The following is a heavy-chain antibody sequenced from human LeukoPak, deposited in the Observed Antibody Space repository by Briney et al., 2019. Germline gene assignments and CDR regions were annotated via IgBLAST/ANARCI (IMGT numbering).Heavy chain of an antibody. D-gene: IGHD1-26*01. Sequence: ASVKVSCKASGYTFTNYDINWVRQATGQGLEWMGWMNPNSGNTGYAQKFQGRVTMTRNTSISTAYMELSSLRSEDTAVYYCARDRVGATVGDAFDIWGQGTMVTVSS. V-gene: IGHV1-8*01. CDR3: ARDRVGATVGDAFDI. J-gene: IGHJ3*02. CDR2: MNPNSGNT. CDR1: GYTFTNYD.